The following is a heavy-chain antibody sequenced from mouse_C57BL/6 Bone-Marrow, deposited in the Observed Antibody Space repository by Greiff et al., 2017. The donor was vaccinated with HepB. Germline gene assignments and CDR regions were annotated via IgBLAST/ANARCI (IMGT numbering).Heavy chain of an antibody. CDR1: GFTFSSYA. D-gene: IGHD2-10*01. CDR3: ARSPLRWLKDFDV. CDR2: FSDGGSYT. Sequence: EVNVVESGGGLVKPGGSLKLSCAASGFTFSSYAMSWVRQTPEKRLEWVATFSDGGSYTYYPDNVKGRFTISRDNAKNNLYLQMSHLKSEDTAMYYCARSPLRWLKDFDVWGTGTTVTVSS. V-gene: IGHV5-4*03. J-gene: IGHJ1*03.